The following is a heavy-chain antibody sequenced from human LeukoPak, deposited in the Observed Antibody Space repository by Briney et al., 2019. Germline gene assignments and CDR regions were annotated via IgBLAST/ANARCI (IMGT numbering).Heavy chain of an antibody. CDR1: GFTFRNYG. J-gene: IGHJ6*02. CDR2: IWYDGSKQ. CDR3: ATVRRGSSGWYADV. D-gene: IGHD6-19*01. V-gene: IGHV3-33*01. Sequence: GGSLRLSCVASGFTFRNYGMHWVRQAPGKGLEWVAVIWYDGSKQNHADSMKGRFTISRDNSKSTLYLQMNSLRAEDTAVYYCATVRRGSSGWYADVWGRGTTVTVSS.